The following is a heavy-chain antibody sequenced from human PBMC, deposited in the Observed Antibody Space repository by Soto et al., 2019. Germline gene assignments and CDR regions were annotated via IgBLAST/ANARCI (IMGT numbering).Heavy chain of an antibody. CDR2: ISGSGGST. CDR3: AKGIAVAGPGYYYYMDV. D-gene: IGHD6-19*01. CDR1: GFTFSSYA. Sequence: PGGSLRLSCAASGFTFSSYAMSWVRQAPGKGLERVSAISGSGGSTYYADSVKGRFTISRDNSKNTLYLQMNSLRAEDTAVYYCAKGIAVAGPGYYYYMDVWGKGTTVTVSS. J-gene: IGHJ6*03. V-gene: IGHV3-23*01.